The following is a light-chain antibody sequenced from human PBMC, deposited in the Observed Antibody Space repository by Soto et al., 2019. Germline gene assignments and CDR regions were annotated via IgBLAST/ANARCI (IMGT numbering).Light chain of an antibody. J-gene: IGLJ3*02. Sequence: QAVVTQEPSLTVSPGGTVTLTCGSSTGAVTSGHYPYWFQQKPGQAPRTLIYDTSNKHSWTPARFSGSLLGGKAALTLSGVQPEDEAEYYCLLSYSGAREVFGGGTKLTAL. CDR3: LLSYSGAREV. CDR2: DTS. CDR1: TGAVTSGHY. V-gene: IGLV7-46*01.